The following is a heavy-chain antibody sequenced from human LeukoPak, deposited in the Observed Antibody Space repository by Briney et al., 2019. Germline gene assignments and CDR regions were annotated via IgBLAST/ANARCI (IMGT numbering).Heavy chain of an antibody. D-gene: IGHD3-16*01. J-gene: IGHJ6*02. V-gene: IGHV3-53*01. CDR2: IYSGGTT. CDR1: GFTVINNY. CDR3: SPSPSWGL. Sequence: PGGSLRLSCAASGFTVINNYLTWVRQAPGKGLEWVSVIYSGGTTHYADSVKGRFTISRDNSKNTLYPQMNSLRVDDTAVYYCSPSPSWGLWGQAATVTVSS.